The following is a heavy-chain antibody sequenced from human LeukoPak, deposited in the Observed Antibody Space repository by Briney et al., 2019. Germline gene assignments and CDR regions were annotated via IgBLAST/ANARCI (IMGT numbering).Heavy chain of an antibody. CDR1: GFSFSSCW. CDR2: INTDGTDT. D-gene: IGHD1-14*01. J-gene: IGHJ4*02. Sequence: GGSLRLSCAASGFSFSSCWMHWVRQVPGKGLVWVSRINTDGTDTTYADSVKGRFTISRDNAKNTLYLQMNSLTVEDTAVYYCAKGLHYNAADYWGQGTLVTVSS. V-gene: IGHV3-74*01. CDR3: AKGLHYNAADY.